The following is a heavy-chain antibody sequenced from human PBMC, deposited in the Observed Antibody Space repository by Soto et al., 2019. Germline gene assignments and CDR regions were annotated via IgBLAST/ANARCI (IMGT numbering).Heavy chain of an antibody. V-gene: IGHV4-4*02. CDR3: AASTVFQLDY. CDR2: IYHSGST. J-gene: IGHJ4*02. CDR1: SASISSNHW. Sequence: QVQLQESGPGLVKPSGTLSLTCAVSSASISSNHWWSWVRQPPRQGLEWIGEIYHSGSTNYNPSLKSRVTISIATSKTQVSLTLTSVTAADTSVYFCAASTVFQLDYWGQGTQVTVSS. D-gene: IGHD4-17*01.